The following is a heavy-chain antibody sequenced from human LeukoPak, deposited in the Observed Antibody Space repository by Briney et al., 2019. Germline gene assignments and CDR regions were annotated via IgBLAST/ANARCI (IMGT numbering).Heavy chain of an antibody. D-gene: IGHD5-18*01. J-gene: IGHJ1*01. V-gene: IGHV3-30*04. CDR3: AGEGGLQLWTSGYFQH. CDR2: ISYDGSNK. CDR1: GFTFSSYA. Sequence: GRSLRLSCAASGFTFSSYAMHWVRQAPGKGLEWVAVISYDGSNKYYADSVKGRFTISRDNSKNTLYLQMNSLRAEDTAVYYCAGEGGLQLWTSGYFQHWGQGTLVTVSS.